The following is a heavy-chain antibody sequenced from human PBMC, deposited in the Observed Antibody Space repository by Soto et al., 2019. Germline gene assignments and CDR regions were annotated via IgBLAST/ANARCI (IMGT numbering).Heavy chain of an antibody. CDR1: GFSLSTSGVG. CDR3: IQSRCGGDCLQAYASHYYYGLDV. J-gene: IGHJ6*01. CDR2: IYWDDDK. V-gene: IGHV2-5*02. Sequence: QITLKESGPTLVKPTQTLTLTCTFSGFSLSTSGVGVGWIRQPPGKALEWLVLIYWDDDKRYSPSLRSRLTISKDTSKTQVVLTMTNMDPADTATYYCIQSRCGGDCLQAYASHYYYGLDVW. D-gene: IGHD2-21*02.